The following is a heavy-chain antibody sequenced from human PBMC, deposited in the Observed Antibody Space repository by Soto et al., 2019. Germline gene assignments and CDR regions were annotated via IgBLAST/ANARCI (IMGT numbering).Heavy chain of an antibody. CDR2: INPNSGGT. Sequence: GASVKVSFKASGYTFTGYYMHWVRQAPGQGLEWMGWINPNSGGTNYAQKFQGRVTMTRDTSISTAYMELSRLRSDDTAVYYCARGDSDCSSTSCLSWFDPWGQGTLVTVSS. D-gene: IGHD2-2*01. CDR3: ARGDSDCSSTSCLSWFDP. V-gene: IGHV1-2*02. CDR1: GYTFTGYY. J-gene: IGHJ5*02.